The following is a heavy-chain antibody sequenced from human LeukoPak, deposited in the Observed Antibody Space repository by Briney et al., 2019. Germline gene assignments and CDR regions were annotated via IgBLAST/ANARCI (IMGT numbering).Heavy chain of an antibody. CDR1: GGSISSSSYY. V-gene: IGHV4-39*01. CDR2: IYYSGST. Sequence: SETLSLTCTVSGGSISSSSYYWGWIRQPPVKWLEWIGSIYYSGSTYYNPSLKSRVTISVDPYKNQFSLKLSSVTAADTAVYYCARRYSSSWYTNNWFDPWGQGTLVTVSS. CDR3: ARRYSSSWYTNNWFDP. D-gene: IGHD6-13*01. J-gene: IGHJ5*02.